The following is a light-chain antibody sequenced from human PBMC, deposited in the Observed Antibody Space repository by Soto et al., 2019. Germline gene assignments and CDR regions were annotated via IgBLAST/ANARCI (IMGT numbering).Light chain of an antibody. CDR1: QYISTY. J-gene: IGKJ5*01. CDR3: QQRHMWPIT. Sequence: DIQMTQSPSSLSASVVDSLTITCRASQYISTYLNWYQQKPGKAPKLLIYVASNLQSGVPSRFSGSGSGTDFTLTISSLEPEDSAVYYCQQRHMWPITFGQGTRLEI. CDR2: VAS. V-gene: IGKV1-39*01.